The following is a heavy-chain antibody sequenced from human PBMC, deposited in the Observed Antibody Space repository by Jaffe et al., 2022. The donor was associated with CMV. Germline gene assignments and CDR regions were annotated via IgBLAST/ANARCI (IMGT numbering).Heavy chain of an antibody. CDR2: IYPGDSDT. D-gene: IGHD5-12*01. J-gene: IGHJ6*03. CDR3: ARHAGVEMATFYYYYYMDV. Sequence: EVQLVQSGAEVKKPGESLKISCKGSGYSFTSYWIGWVRQMPGKGLEWMGIIYPGDSDTRYSPSFQGQVTISADKSISTAYLQWSSLKASDTAMYYCARHAGVEMATFYYYYYMDVWGKGTTVTVSS. CDR1: GYSFTSYW. V-gene: IGHV5-51*01.